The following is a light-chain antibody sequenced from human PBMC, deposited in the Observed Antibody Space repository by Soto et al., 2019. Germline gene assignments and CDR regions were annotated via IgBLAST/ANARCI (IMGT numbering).Light chain of an antibody. J-gene: IGLJ1*01. Sequence: QDLVTQAPSASGTPGQRCTIACYGSRSNIGSNTVNWYQQLPGTAPKLLMYSNHQRPSGVPDRFSGSKSGTSASLDSNGLQSEDEADYYCATCDDSLNALSVFGTGTKVTVL. CDR3: ATCDDSLNALSV. V-gene: IGLV1-44*01. CDR1: RSNIGSNT. CDR2: SNH.